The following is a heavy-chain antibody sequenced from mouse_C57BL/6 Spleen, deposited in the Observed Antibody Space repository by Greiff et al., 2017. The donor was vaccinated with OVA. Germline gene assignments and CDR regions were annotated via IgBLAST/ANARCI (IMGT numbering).Heavy chain of an antibody. J-gene: IGHJ4*01. CDR3: ARFITTVVAPYYAMDY. CDR2: INPSNGGT. Sequence: QVQLQQPGTELVKPGASVKLSCKASGYTFTSYWMHWVKQRPGQGLEWIGNINPSNGGTNYNEKFKSKATLTVDKSSSTAYMQLSSLTSEDSAVYYGARFITTVVAPYYAMDYWGQGTSVTVSS. D-gene: IGHD1-1*01. CDR1: GYTFTSYW. V-gene: IGHV1-53*01.